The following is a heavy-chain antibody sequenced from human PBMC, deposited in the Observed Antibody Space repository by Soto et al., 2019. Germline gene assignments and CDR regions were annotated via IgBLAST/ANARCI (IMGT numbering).Heavy chain of an antibody. V-gene: IGHV3-33*01. J-gene: IGHJ4*02. CDR1: GFMVRGYA. D-gene: IGHD6-6*01. Sequence: GGSLKLGCAASGFMVRGYAMHWVRQAPGKGLEWVAGIWYDGSTKYYGDSVKGRYSISRDNSKNMLDLQMNSLRAEDTAVYYCARVASSSSSSDYFDYWGQGTLVTVS. CDR2: IWYDGSTK. CDR3: ARVASSSSSSDYFDY.